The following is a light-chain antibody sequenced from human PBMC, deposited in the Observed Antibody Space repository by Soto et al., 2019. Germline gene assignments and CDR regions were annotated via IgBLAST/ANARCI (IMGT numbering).Light chain of an antibody. V-gene: IGKV3-20*01. J-gene: IGKJ2*01. CDR1: QSLSNSH. CDR3: QHFGSSPPYT. Sequence: EVVLTQSPATLSLSPGDSATLSCRASQSLSNSHLAWYQHKPGQAPKLLIFGASGRAPDFPDRFAGSGSGTDFTLTISRLEPEDFAVYYCQHFGSSPPYTFGQGTKLE. CDR2: GAS.